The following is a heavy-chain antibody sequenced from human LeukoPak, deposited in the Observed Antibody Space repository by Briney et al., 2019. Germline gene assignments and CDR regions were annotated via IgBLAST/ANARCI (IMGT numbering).Heavy chain of an antibody. D-gene: IGHD3-22*01. CDR3: ARGDSYYSRGYYYH. J-gene: IGHJ5*02. CDR2: IYYSGST. Sequence: PSQTLSLTCTVSGGSISSGDYYWSWIRQPPGKGLEWVGFIYYSGSTSYNPSLKSRVTISLDTSKNYFSLKLTSVAAADTAMYYCARGDSYYSRGYYYHWGQGTLVTVSS. V-gene: IGHV4-30-4*08. CDR1: GGSISSGDYY.